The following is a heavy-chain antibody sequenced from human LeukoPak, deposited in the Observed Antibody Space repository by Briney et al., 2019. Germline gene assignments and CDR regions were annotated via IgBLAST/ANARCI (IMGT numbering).Heavy chain of an antibody. J-gene: IGHJ4*02. V-gene: IGHV4-59*02. CDR2: IYYSGST. D-gene: IGHD2-15*01. CDR3: ARSIYCSGGSCYLDY. Sequence: GSLRLSCAASGFTVSSNYMSWIRQPPGKGLEWIGYIYYSGSTNYNPSLKSRVTISVDTSKNQFSLKLSSVTAADTAVYYCARSIYCSGGSCYLDYWGQGTLVTVSS. CDR1: GFTVSSNY.